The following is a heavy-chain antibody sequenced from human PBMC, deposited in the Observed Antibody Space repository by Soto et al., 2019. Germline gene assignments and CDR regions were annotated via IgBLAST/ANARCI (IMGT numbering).Heavy chain of an antibody. Sequence: SLRLSCAGSGFTFSSYGMHWVLQAPCKVVEWVAVISYDGSNKYYADSVKGRFTISRGNSKNTMYLQMNSLRAEDTAVYYCAKDLTWGATIKTYGMDVWGQGTTVTVSS. V-gene: IGHV3-30*18. CDR3: AKDLTWGATIKTYGMDV. CDR1: GFTFSSYG. CDR2: ISYDGSNK. D-gene: IGHD5-12*01. J-gene: IGHJ6*02.